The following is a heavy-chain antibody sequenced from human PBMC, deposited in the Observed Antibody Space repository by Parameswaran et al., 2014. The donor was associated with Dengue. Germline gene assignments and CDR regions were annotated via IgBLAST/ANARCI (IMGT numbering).Heavy chain of an antibody. J-gene: IGHJ3*02. CDR2: IWCDGSNK. CDR3: ARDLDYGDYLGAFDI. V-gene: IGHV3-33*01. Sequence: VRQMPGKGLEWVAVIWCDGSNKYYADSVKGRFTISRDNSKNTLYLQMNSLRAEDTAVYYCARDLDYGDYLGAFDIWGQGTMVTVSS. D-gene: IGHD4-17*01.